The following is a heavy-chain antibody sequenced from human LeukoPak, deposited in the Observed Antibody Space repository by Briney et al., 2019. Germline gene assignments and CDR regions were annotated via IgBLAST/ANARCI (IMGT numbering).Heavy chain of an antibody. D-gene: IGHD6-6*01. Sequence: GGSLRLSCAASGFTVSTYSMNWVRQTPGKGLEWVSYISSSGNTIYYADSVKGRFTISRDNAKNSLFLQMNSLRAEDTAVYYCARRRDFDYWGQGTLVAVSS. V-gene: IGHV3-48*04. CDR2: ISSSGNTI. CDR1: GFTVSTYS. CDR3: ARRRDFDY. J-gene: IGHJ4*02.